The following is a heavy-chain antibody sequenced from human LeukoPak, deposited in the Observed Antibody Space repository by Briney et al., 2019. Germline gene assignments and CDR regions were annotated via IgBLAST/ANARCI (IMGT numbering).Heavy chain of an antibody. V-gene: IGHV4-30-4*01. Sequence: SETLSLTCTVSGGSISSGDYYWSWIRQPPGKGLEWIGYTYYSGSTYYNPSLKSRVTISVDTSKNQFSLKLSSVTAADTAVYYCARDVHFDWLLRSPSLEDYFDYWGQGTLVTVSS. CDR1: GGSISSGDYY. CDR2: TYYSGST. CDR3: ARDVHFDWLLRSPSLEDYFDY. J-gene: IGHJ4*02. D-gene: IGHD3-9*01.